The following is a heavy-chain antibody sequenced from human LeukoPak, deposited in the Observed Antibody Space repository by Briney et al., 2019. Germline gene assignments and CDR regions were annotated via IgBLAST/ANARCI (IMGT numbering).Heavy chain of an antibody. J-gene: IGHJ5*02. Sequence: PGGSLRLSCAVSGFTFNEYYMSWIRQPPGKGLEWVSYISNGASTIYYADSVKGRFTISRDNDNNLLYLQMDSLRAEDTAVYYCARSPITMVRGVIHNWFDPWGQGTLVTVSS. CDR2: ISNGASTI. CDR1: GFTFNEYY. CDR3: ARSPITMVRGVIHNWFDP. D-gene: IGHD3-10*01. V-gene: IGHV3-11*01.